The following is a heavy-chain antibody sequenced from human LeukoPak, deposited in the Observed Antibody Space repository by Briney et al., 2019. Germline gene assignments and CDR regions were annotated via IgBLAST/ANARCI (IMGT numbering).Heavy chain of an antibody. CDR3: ARDKIVGATNLDY. V-gene: IGHV3-7*03. Sequence: GKSLRLSCVASGFSFSNYWMSWVRQAPGKGLEWVANIKQDGSEKYYVDSVKGRFTISRDNAKNSLSLQMNSLRAEGTAIYFCARDKIVGATNLDYWGQGTLVTVSS. CDR2: IKQDGSEK. J-gene: IGHJ4*02. D-gene: IGHD1-26*01. CDR1: GFSFSNYW.